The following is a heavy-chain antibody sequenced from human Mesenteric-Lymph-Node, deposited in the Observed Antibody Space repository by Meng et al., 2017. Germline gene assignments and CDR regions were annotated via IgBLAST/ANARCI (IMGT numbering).Heavy chain of an antibody. Sequence: GGSLRLSCAASGLTFRNFWMHWVRQAPGKGLVWVSRVNSDGSQTYYADSVKGRFTISRDNSKNTLYLQMNSLRAEDTAVYYCAGPITMVRGAGYYYYGMDVWDQGTTVTVSS. V-gene: IGHV3-74*01. CDR2: VNSDGSQT. CDR3: AGPITMVRGAGYYYYGMDV. D-gene: IGHD3-10*01. J-gene: IGHJ6*02. CDR1: GLTFRNFW.